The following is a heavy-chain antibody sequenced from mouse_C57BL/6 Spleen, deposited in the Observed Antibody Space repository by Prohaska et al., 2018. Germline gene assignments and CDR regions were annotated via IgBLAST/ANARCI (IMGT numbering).Heavy chain of an antibody. CDR3: AREDYGSSYRFAY. Sequence: EVQLQQSGPELVKPGASVKISCKASGYTFTDYYMNWVKQSHGKSLEWIGDINPNNGGTSYNQKFKDKATLTVDKSSSTAYMELRSLTSEDSAVYYCAREDYGSSYRFAYWGQGTLVTVSA. J-gene: IGHJ3*01. D-gene: IGHD1-1*01. CDR2: INPNNGGT. V-gene: IGHV1-26*01. CDR1: GYTFTDYY.